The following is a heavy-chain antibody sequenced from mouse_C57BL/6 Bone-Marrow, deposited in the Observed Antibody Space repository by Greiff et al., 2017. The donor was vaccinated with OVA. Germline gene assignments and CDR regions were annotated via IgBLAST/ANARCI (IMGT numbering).Heavy chain of an antibody. J-gene: IGHJ2*01. Sequence: EVQLQESGGGLVQPGGSMKLSCAASGFTFSDAWMDWVRQSPEKGLEWVAEIRNKANNHATYYAESVKGRFTISRDDSKSSVYLQMNSLRAEDTGIYYCTRAFITTVVARDYWGQGTTLTVSS. CDR3: TRAFITTVVARDY. V-gene: IGHV6-6*01. D-gene: IGHD1-1*01. CDR1: GFTFSDAW. CDR2: IRNKANNHAT.